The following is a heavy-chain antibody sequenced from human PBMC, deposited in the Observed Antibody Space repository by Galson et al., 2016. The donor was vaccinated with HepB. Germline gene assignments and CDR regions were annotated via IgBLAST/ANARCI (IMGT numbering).Heavy chain of an antibody. CDR1: GGSVSSGDW. CDR2: IYHDGRT. V-gene: IGHV4-4*02. Sequence: SETLSLTCVVSGGSVSSGDWWSWVRQPPGRGLEWIAEIYHDGRTNYSPSLKSRVTISVDKSRNQFSLRVSSATAADTAVYYCARDPHYQVLTGRGGYNYGMDVWGPGTTVIVSS. CDR3: ARDPHYQVLTGRGGYNYGMDV. J-gene: IGHJ6*02. D-gene: IGHD3-9*01.